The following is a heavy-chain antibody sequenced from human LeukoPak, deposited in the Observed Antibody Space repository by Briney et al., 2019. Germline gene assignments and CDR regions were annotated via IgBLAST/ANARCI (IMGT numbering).Heavy chain of an antibody. D-gene: IGHD4-23*01. Sequence: PGGSLRLSCAASGFTVSSNYMNWVRQAPGKGLEWVSAISGSGDATYYADSVKGRFTISRDNSRNTLYLQLNSLRAEDTAVYYCAKAVGYGGNPSGEWYFDLWGRGTLVTVSS. J-gene: IGHJ2*01. V-gene: IGHV3-23*01. CDR3: AKAVGYGGNPSGEWYFDL. CDR1: GFTVSSNY. CDR2: ISGSGDAT.